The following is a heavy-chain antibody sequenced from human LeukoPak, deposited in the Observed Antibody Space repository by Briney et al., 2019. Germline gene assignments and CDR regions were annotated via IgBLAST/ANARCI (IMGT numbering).Heavy chain of an antibody. V-gene: IGHV1-2*04. CDR1: GYTFTDYY. CDR2: INPNSGGT. D-gene: IGHD3-16*01. J-gene: IGHJ4*02. CDR3: AREGLGELTLDY. Sequence: ASVKVSCKASGYTFTDYYMHWVRQAPGQGLEWMGWINPNSGGTKYAQKFQGWVTMTRDTSISTAYMELSRLSSDDTAVYYCAREGLGELTLDYWGQGTLVTVSS.